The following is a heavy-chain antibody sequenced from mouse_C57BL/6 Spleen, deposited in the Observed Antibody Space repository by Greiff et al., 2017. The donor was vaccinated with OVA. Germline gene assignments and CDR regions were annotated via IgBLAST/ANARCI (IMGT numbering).Heavy chain of an antibody. J-gene: IGHJ4*01. CDR2: INPNNGGT. Sequence: VQLQQSGPELVKPGASVKISCKASGYTFTDYYMNWVKQSHGKSLEWIGDINPNNGGTSYNQKFKGKATLTVDKSSSTAYMELRSLTSEDSAVYYCAGLGRDYYAMDYWGQGTSVTVSS. CDR1: GYTFTDYY. D-gene: IGHD4-1*01. CDR3: AGLGRDYYAMDY. V-gene: IGHV1-26*01.